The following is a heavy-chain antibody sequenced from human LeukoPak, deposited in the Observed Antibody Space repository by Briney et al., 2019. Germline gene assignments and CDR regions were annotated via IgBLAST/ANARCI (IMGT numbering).Heavy chain of an antibody. D-gene: IGHD3-16*02. CDR2: MNPNSGNT. V-gene: IGHV1-8*03. Sequence: ASVKVSCKASGYTFTSYDINWVRQATGQGLEWMGWMNPNSGNTGYAQKFQGRVTITRNTSISTAYMELSSLRSEDTAVYYCARVNYDYDWGSSRPFDYWGQGTLVTVSS. J-gene: IGHJ4*02. CDR3: ARVNYDYDWGSSRPFDY. CDR1: GYTFTSYD.